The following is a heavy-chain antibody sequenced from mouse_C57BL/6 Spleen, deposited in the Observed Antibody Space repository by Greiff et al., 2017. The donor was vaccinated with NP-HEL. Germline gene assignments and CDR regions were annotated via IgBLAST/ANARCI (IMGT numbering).Heavy chain of an antibody. Sequence: VQLQQPGAELVKPGASVKLSCKASGYTFTSYWMQWVKQRPGQGLEWIGEIDPSDSYTNYNQKFKGKATLTVDTSSSTAYMQLSSLTSEDSAVYYCARDRGNYGGAMDYWGQGTSVTVSS. CDR2: IDPSDSYT. CDR3: ARDRGNYGGAMDY. J-gene: IGHJ4*01. V-gene: IGHV1-50*01. CDR1: GYTFTSYW. D-gene: IGHD2-1*01.